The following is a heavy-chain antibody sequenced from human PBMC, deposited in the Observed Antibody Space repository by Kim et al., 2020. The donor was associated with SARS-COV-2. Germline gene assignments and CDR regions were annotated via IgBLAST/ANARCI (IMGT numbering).Heavy chain of an antibody. CDR3: ASKDKYYYDSSGYRGDAFD. D-gene: IGHD3-22*01. J-gene: IGHJ3*02. Sequence: LSLTCAASGFTVSSNYMSWVRQAPGKGLEWVSVIYSGGSTYYADSVKGRFTISRDNSKNTLYLQMNSLRAEDTAVYYCASKDKYYYDSSGYRGDAFD. V-gene: IGHV3-66*01. CDR2: IYSGGST. CDR1: GFTVSSNY.